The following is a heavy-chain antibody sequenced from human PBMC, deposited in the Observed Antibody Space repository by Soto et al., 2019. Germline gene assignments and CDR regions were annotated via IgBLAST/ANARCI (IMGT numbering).Heavy chain of an antibody. D-gene: IGHD6-19*01. CDR3: AKVRYSSPMGYYYGMDV. Sequence: QVQLEQSGGEVKKPGSSVKVSCKASGVTFSKFIMTWVRQAPGLGLEWVGRIIPIFGTANYAQKVQGRVTITADESTSTSYLEVSNLRSEDTAVYYCAKVRYSSPMGYYYGMDVWGQGTAVTVSS. V-gene: IGHV1-69*08. J-gene: IGHJ6*02. CDR2: IIPIFGTA. CDR1: GVTFSKFI.